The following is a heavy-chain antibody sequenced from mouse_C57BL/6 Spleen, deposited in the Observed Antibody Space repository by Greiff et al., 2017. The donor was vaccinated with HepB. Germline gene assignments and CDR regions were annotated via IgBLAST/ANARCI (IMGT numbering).Heavy chain of an antibody. CDR2: IYPGDGDT. Sequence: QLQQSGAELVKPGASVKISSKASGYAFSSYWMNWVKQRPGKGLEWIGQIYPGDGDTNYNGKFKGKATLTADKSTSTAYMQLSSLTSEDSAVYFCARSGYDPYYFDYWGQGTTLTVSS. CDR3: ARSGYDPYYFDY. CDR1: GYAFSSYW. J-gene: IGHJ2*01. V-gene: IGHV1-80*01. D-gene: IGHD2-3*01.